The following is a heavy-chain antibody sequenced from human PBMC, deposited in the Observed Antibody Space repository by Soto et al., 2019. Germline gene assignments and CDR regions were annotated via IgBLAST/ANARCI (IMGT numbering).Heavy chain of an antibody. V-gene: IGHV1-69*01. CDR3: ARETRRYDAHRPPIDYGMDV. Sequence: QVQLVQSGAEVKKPGSSVKVSCKASGGTFSSYAISWVRQAPGQGLEWMGVIIPIFGTANYAQKFLGRVPITADECTTTAYMELSSLRSEDTAVYYCARETRRYDAHRPPIDYGMDVWGQGPTVTVSS. CDR2: IIPIFGTA. J-gene: IGHJ6*02. CDR1: GGTFSSYA. D-gene: IGHD3-3*01.